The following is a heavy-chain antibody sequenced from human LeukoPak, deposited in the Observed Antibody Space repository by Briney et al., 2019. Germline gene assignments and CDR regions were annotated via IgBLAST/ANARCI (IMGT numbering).Heavy chain of an antibody. V-gene: IGHV1-8*01. CDR2: MNPNSGNT. CDR1: GYTFTSYD. J-gene: IGHJ5*02. CDR3: ARRGRIAAAERVNWFDP. Sequence: ASVKVSCKASGYTFTSYDINWVRQATGQGLEWMGWMNPNSGNTGYAQKFQGRVTMTRNTSISTAYMELSSLRSEDTAVYYCARRGRIAAAERVNWFDPWGQGTLVTVSS. D-gene: IGHD6-13*01.